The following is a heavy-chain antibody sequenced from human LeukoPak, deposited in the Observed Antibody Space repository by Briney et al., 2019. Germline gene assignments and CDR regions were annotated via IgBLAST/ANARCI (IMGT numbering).Heavy chain of an antibody. CDR3: AREPPIVCGGDGYSWADDAFDI. Sequence: GGSLRLSCAASGFTFSSYSMNWVRQAPGKGLEWVSSISSSSSYIYYADSVKGRFTISRDNAKNSLYLQMNSLRAEDTAVYYCAREPPIVCGGDGYSWADDAFDIWGQGTMVTVSS. D-gene: IGHD2-21*02. V-gene: IGHV3-21*01. J-gene: IGHJ3*02. CDR1: GFTFSSYS. CDR2: ISSSSSYI.